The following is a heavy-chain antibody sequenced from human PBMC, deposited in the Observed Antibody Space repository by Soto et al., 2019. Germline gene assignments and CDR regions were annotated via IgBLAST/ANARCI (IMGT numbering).Heavy chain of an antibody. V-gene: IGHV1-18*01. CDR1: GYTFTSYG. D-gene: IGHD5-18*01. CDR2: ISAYNGST. CDR3: AIDSVDTYMVTHWFVH. J-gene: IGHJ5*02. Sequence: ASVKVSCKASGYTFTSYGISWVRQAPGQRLEWMGWISAYNGSTNYAQKLQGRVTMTTDTSTSTAYLELRSLRSNDTAVYYCAIDSVDTYMVTHWFVHWVQGILVTV.